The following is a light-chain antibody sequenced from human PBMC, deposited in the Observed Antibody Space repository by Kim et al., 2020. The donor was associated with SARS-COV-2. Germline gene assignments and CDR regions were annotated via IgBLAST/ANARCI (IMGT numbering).Light chain of an antibody. Sequence: QSVLTQPASVSGSPGQSITISCSAISSDARYYNYVSWYQQHPGKAPKLMIYDASNRPSGVSNRFSGSKSANTASLTISGLLSEDEADYYCFSYSTANTLVFGGGTQLTVL. CDR2: DAS. CDR1: SSDARYYNY. CDR3: FSYSTANTLV. V-gene: IGLV2-14*03. J-gene: IGLJ2*01.